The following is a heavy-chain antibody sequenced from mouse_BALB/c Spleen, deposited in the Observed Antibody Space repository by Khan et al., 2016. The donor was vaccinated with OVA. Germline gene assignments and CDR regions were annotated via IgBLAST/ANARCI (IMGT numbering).Heavy chain of an antibody. J-gene: IGHJ3*01. CDR1: GYTFTSYT. CDR2: INPSNGYT. V-gene: IGHV1-4*01. CDR3: VRDGAYHRNDGWFAY. Sequence: QVQLQQSGAELARPGASVKMSCKASGYTFTSYTIHWIKLRPGQGLEWIGHINPSNGYTNYNQKFKDKATLTVDKSSTTAYMELSSLTSDDSALDNCVRDGAYHRNDGWFAYWGQGTLVTVSA. D-gene: IGHD2-14*01.